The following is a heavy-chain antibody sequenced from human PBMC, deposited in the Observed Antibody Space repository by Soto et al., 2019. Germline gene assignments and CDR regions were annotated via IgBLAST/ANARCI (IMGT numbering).Heavy chain of an antibody. V-gene: IGHV3-74*01. CDR3: ARDLMPGAAPWQEYFQY. CDR2: INGEWRFT. Sequence: PGGALRLSCAASAFTFKNHWMHWVRLVPGKGSVLVLRINGEWRFTSYAGAVKGQFTISRDNAKNTLSLQMNSLRADDTAVYHCARDLMPGAAPWQEYFQYWGQGTLVTVSS. J-gene: IGHJ1*01. D-gene: IGHD6-13*01. CDR1: AFTFKNHW.